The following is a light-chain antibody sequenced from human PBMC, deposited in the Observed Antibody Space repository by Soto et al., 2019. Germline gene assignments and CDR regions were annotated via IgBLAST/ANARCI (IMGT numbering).Light chain of an antibody. CDR2: TAS. CDR1: RGINNY. J-gene: IGKJ5*01. Sequence: DIQLTQSPSFLSASIGDGITITCRASRGINNYLAWYQQKPGKAPKLLIHTASTLQSGVPSRFSGSGAGTEFTLTISSLQPEDFATYYCQQRHSYPITFGQGTRLEIK. V-gene: IGKV1-9*01. CDR3: QQRHSYPIT.